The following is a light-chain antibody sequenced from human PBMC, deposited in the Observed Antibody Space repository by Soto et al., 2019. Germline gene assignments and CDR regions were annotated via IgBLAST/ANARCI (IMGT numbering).Light chain of an antibody. CDR1: QSVSSY. V-gene: IGKV3-11*01. CDR2: DAS. Sequence: EIVLTQSPATLSLSPGERATLSCRASQSVSSYLAWYQQKPGQAPRLLIYDASNRATGIPARFSGSGSGTDFTLTISSLEPEDFAVYDCQQLSNWPRGTFGQGTKLEIK. J-gene: IGKJ2*02. CDR3: QQLSNWPRGT.